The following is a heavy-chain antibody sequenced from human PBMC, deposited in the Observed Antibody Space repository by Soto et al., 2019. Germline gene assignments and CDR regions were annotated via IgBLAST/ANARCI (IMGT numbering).Heavy chain of an antibody. V-gene: IGHV3-23*01. CDR1: GFTFSTYA. CDR3: VKEDPPVIVTAIGDYFDH. Sequence: PGGFLRLSCAASGFTFSTYAMTWVRQAPGKGLEWVSAISGSAGSTYYADPVKGRFTISRGNSKNTLYLQMNSLRAEDTAVYYCVKEDPPVIVTAIGDYFDHGGQGTLVTVSS. D-gene: IGHD1-26*01. CDR2: ISGSAGST. J-gene: IGHJ4*02.